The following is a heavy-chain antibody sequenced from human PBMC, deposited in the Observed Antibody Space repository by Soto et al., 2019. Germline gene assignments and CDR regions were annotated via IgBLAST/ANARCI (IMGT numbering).Heavy chain of an antibody. CDR1: GFTFSSYG. Sequence: GGSLRLSCAASGFTFSSYGMHWVRQAPGKGLEWVAVIWYDGSNKYYADSVKGRFTISRDNSKNTLYLQMNSLRAEDTAVYYCARDQGDSSGYYYELDYWGQGTLVTVS. CDR3: ARDQGDSSGYYYELDY. D-gene: IGHD3-22*01. V-gene: IGHV3-33*01. J-gene: IGHJ4*02. CDR2: IWYDGSNK.